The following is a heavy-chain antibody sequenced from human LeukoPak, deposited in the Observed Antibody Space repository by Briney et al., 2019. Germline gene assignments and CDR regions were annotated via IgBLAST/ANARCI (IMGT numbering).Heavy chain of an antibody. V-gene: IGHV4-59*12. J-gene: IGHJ4*02. D-gene: IGHD6-13*01. Sequence: SETLSLTCTVSGGSISIYYWSWVRQPPGKGLEWMGYVYNSGNTDYNPSLKSRVTISADTSKNQFSLKLSSVTAADTAVYYCVAWVIAAAGTKPAKRGFDYWGQGTLVTVSS. CDR3: VAWVIAAAGTKPAKRGFDY. CDR2: VYNSGNT. CDR1: GGSISIYY.